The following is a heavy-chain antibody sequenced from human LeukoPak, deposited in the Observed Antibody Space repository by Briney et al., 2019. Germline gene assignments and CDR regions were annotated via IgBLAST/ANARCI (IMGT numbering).Heavy chain of an antibody. CDR2: IYHSGST. D-gene: IGHD3-3*01. J-gene: IGHJ4*02. CDR3: ARLRFLEWLLAFDY. Sequence: PSETLSLTCAVSGYSISSGYYWGWIRQPPGKGLEWIGSIYHSGSTYYNPSLKSRVTISVDTSKNQFSLKLSSVTAADAAVYHCARLRFLEWLLAFDYWGQGTLVTVSS. CDR1: GYSISSGYY. V-gene: IGHV4-38-2*01.